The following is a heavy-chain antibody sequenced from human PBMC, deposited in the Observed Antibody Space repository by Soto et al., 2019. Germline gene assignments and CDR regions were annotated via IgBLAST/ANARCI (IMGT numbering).Heavy chain of an antibody. CDR2: ISVSGGTT. CDR3: AKGMYYYDSSGYRLFEY. V-gene: IGHV3-23*01. CDR1: GFTFRNFA. D-gene: IGHD3-22*01. Sequence: GGSLRLSCAASGFTFRNFAMNWVRQAPGKGLEWVSGISVSGGTTYYADSVRGRFTVSRDNSKNSVFLQMNSLRAEDTAVYFCAKGMYYYDSSGYRLFEYWGQGTLVTVSS. J-gene: IGHJ4*02.